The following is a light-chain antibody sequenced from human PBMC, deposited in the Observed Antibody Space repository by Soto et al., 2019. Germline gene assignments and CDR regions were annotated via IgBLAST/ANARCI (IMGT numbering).Light chain of an antibody. CDR3: QQYSNWPPIT. J-gene: IGKJ5*01. CDR1: QSVGSD. V-gene: IGKV3-15*01. Sequence: EIVMTQSPATLSVPPGERATLSCRASQSVGSDLAWYQQKPGQAPRLLIYDTSTRATGIPARFSGSGSGTEFTLTISSLQSEDFAVYYCQQYSNWPPITFGQGTRLEIK. CDR2: DTS.